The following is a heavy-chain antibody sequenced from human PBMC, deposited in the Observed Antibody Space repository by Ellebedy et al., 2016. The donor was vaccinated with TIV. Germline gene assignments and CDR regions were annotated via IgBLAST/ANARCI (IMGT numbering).Heavy chain of an antibody. D-gene: IGHD3-9*01. CDR3: ARVSPQVLRYFDWFLDY. J-gene: IGHJ4*02. CDR1: GGTFSSYA. CDR2: IIPIFGTA. V-gene: IGHV1-69*13. Sequence: AASVKVSCKASGGTFSSYAISWVRQAPGQGLEWMGGIIPIFGTANYAQKFQGRVTITADESTSTAYMELSSLRSEDTAVYYCARVSPQVLRYFDWFLDYWGQGTLVTVSS.